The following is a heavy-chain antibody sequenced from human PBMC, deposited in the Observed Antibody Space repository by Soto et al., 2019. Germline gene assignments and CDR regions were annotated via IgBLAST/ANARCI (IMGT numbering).Heavy chain of an antibody. Sequence: SETLSLTCTVSGGSISSYYWSWIRQPPGKGLEWIGYIYYSGSTNYNPSLKSRVTISVDTSKNHFSLKLSSVTAADTAVYYCARHYGDYYYYYGMDVWGQGTTVTVSS. V-gene: IGHV4-59*08. D-gene: IGHD4-17*01. CDR3: ARHYGDYYYYYGMDV. CDR2: IYYSGST. CDR1: GGSISSYY. J-gene: IGHJ6*02.